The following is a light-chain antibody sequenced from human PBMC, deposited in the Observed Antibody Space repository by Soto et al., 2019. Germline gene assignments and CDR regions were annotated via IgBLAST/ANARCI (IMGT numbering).Light chain of an antibody. J-gene: IGLJ7*01. CDR2: DVS. Sequence: QSALTQPRSVSGSPGQSVTISCTGTSSDVAAYNYVSWYQQHPGKAPKLLICDVSRRPSGVPDRFSGSKSGNTASLTISGLQAEDEADYYCAAWDDSLSGPVFGGGTQLTVL. CDR3: AAWDDSLSGPV. V-gene: IGLV2-11*01. CDR1: SSDVAAYNY.